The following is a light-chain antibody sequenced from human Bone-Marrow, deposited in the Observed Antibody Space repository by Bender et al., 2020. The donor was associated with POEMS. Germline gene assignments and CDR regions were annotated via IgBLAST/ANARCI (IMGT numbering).Light chain of an antibody. Sequence: QSVLTQPPSVSGAPGQRVTISCTGSSSNIGNHGVNWYQQPPGEAPKLLIYYDDLLTPGVSDRFSASKSGTSASLAISELQSEDEALYYCSAWDDSLSGWVFGGGTKLTVL. V-gene: IGLV1-36*01. CDR2: YDD. CDR3: SAWDDSLSGWV. CDR1: SSNIGNHG. J-gene: IGLJ3*02.